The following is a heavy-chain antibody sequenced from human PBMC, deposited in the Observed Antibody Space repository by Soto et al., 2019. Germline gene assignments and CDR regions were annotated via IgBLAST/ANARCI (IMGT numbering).Heavy chain of an antibody. CDR3: ARVTPPGVADSSGYLFDY. V-gene: IGHV4-59*11. D-gene: IGHD3-22*01. CDR2: IYYTGST. Sequence: SETLSLTCTVSGGSINNHYWSWIRQPPGKGLEWIGYIYYTGSTNYNPSLESRVTMSVDTSKNRVSLNLTSLTAADTAIYYCARVTPPGVADSSGYLFDYWGQGTLVTVSS. J-gene: IGHJ4*02. CDR1: GGSINNHY.